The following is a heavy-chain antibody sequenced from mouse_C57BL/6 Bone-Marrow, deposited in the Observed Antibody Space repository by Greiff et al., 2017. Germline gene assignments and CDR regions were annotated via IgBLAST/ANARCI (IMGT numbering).Heavy chain of an antibody. CDR1: GYTFTSYW. Sequence: QVQLQQPGAELVKPGASVKLSCKASGYTFTSYWMHWVKQRPGQGLAWIGMIHPNSGSTNYNEKFKSKATLTVDKSSSTAYMQLSGLTSEDSAVYYCARSYGSSYVDYWGQGTTLTVSS. J-gene: IGHJ2*01. CDR2: IHPNSGST. CDR3: ARSYGSSYVDY. D-gene: IGHD1-1*01. V-gene: IGHV1-64*01.